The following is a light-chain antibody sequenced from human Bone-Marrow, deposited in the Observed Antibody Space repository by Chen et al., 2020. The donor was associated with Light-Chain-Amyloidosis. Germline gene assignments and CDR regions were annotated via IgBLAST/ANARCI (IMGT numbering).Light chain of an antibody. V-gene: IGLV3-21*02. CDR1: NIGSTS. Sequence: SFVLTQPSSASVAPVQTATIACGGNNIGSTSLHWYQQTPGQAPLLVVYDDSDRPSGIPERLSGSNSGNTATLTISRVEAGDEADYYCQVWDRSSDRPVFGGGTKLTVL. CDR3: QVWDRSSDRPV. J-gene: IGLJ3*02. CDR2: DDS.